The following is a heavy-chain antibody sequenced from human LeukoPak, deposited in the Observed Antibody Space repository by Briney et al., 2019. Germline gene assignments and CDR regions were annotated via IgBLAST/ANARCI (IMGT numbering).Heavy chain of an antibody. D-gene: IGHD4-23*01. CDR1: GYTFTGYY. J-gene: IGHJ5*02. V-gene: IGHV1-2*02. Sequence: ASVKVSCKASGYTFTGYYMHWVRQAPGQGLELMGWINPNSGGTNYAQKFQGRVTMTRDTSISTAYMELSRLRSDDTAVYYCARERAGYGGLDPWGQGTLVTVSS. CDR2: INPNSGGT. CDR3: ARERAGYGGLDP.